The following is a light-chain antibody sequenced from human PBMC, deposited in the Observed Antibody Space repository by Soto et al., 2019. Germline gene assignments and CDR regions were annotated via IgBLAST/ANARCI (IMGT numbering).Light chain of an antibody. V-gene: IGKV3-20*01. Sequence: EVVLTQSPGTLSLSPGERATVSCRASQTISRNYLAWYQKKPGQAPRLLIYGASTRATGIPDRFTGSGSGTDFTITIARLEPEDFAVYYCQQYGGPVPWTFGQGTKVEV. CDR3: QQYGGPVPWT. CDR1: QTISRNY. CDR2: GAS. J-gene: IGKJ1*01.